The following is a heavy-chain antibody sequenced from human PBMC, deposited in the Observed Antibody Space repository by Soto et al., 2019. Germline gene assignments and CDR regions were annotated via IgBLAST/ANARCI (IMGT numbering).Heavy chain of an antibody. J-gene: IGHJ5*02. D-gene: IGHD6-19*01. V-gene: IGHV4-61*05. CDR2: IHSSGST. CDR1: GGSISSSSYY. CDR3: ARGGWSLDP. Sequence: PSETLSLTCTVSGGSISSSSYYWGWIRQPPGKGLEWIGYIHSSGSTNYSPSLKSRLTISVDTSKNQFSLSLSSVTAADTAVYYCARGGWSLDPWGQGTLVTVSS.